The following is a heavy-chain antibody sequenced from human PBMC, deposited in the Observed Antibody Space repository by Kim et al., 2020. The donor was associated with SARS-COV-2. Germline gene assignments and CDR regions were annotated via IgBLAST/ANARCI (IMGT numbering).Heavy chain of an antibody. J-gene: IGHJ4*02. CDR2: LVGSGTST. V-gene: IGHV3-23*01. CDR3: AKRASAVAFDC. Sequence: GGSLRLSCAASGFTFSSYAMSWVRQAPGKGLEWVSGLVGSGTSTYYADSVKGRFTISRDNSKNTLYLQMNSLRAEDTAVYYCAKRASAVAFDCWGQGTLVIVSS. CDR1: GFTFSSYA. D-gene: IGHD6-19*01.